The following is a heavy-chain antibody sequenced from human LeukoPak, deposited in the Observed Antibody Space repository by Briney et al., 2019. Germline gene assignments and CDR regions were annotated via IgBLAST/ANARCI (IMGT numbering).Heavy chain of an antibody. CDR1: GGCISSSSYY. J-gene: IGHJ6*03. CDR2: IYYSGST. CDR3: AREKYGYDFWSGYFYYYYMDV. V-gene: IGHV4-39*07. D-gene: IGHD3-3*01. Sequence: SETLTLTCTVSGGCISSSSYYWGWIRQPPGKGLEWIESIYYSGSTYYNPSLKSRVTISVDTSKNQFSLKLSSVTAADTAVYYCAREKYGYDFWSGYFYYYYMDVWGKGTTVTVPS.